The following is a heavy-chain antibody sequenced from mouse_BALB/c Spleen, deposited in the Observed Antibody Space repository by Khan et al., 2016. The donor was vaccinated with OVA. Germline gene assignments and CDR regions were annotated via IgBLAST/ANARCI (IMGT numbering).Heavy chain of an antibody. Sequence: EVELVESGGGLVEPGGSLKLSCAASGFTFSSFVMSWVRQTPEKRLEWVATISSAATYTYYPDSIKGRFTISRDNAKNTLYLHMNSRRSDDTAIYYCTNGNYGWFAYWGLGTLVTVST. V-gene: IGHV5-9-1*01. J-gene: IGHJ3*01. CDR1: GFTFSSFV. CDR2: ISSAATYT. CDR3: TNGNYGWFAY. D-gene: IGHD2-1*01.